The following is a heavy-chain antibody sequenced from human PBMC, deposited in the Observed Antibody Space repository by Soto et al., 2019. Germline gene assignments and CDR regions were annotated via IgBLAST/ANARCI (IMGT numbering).Heavy chain of an antibody. Sequence: PSETLSLTCAVYGGSFSASYWTWIRQPQGKGLEWIGEVNPSGTPPYNPSLKSRVSMSVDTSNSQISLTLSSVTAADTATYYCVRYPRYRRAFDIWGQGTMVTVSS. CDR2: VNPSGTP. V-gene: IGHV4-34*01. CDR1: GGSFSASY. J-gene: IGHJ3*02. D-gene: IGHD3-9*01. CDR3: VRYPRYRRAFDI.